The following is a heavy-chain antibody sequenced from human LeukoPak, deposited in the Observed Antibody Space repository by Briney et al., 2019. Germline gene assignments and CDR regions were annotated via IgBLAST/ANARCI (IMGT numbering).Heavy chain of an antibody. V-gene: IGHV1-69*05. CDR2: IIPIFGTA. CDR3: ARDRGPANSYSPRVGWFDP. J-gene: IGHJ5*02. D-gene: IGHD6-13*01. CDR1: GGTFSSYA. Sequence: ASVKVSCNASGGTFSSYAISWVRQAPGQGLEWMGGIIPIFGTASYAQKFQGRVTMTRDTSTSTVYMELSSLRSEDTAVYYCARDRGPANSYSPRVGWFDPWGQGTLVTVSS.